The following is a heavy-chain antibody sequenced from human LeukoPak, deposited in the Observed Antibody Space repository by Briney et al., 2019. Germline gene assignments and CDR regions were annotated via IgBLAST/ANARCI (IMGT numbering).Heavy chain of an antibody. V-gene: IGHV3-33*01. J-gene: IGHJ4*02. CDR2: IWYDGSNK. Sequence: GRSLRLSCAASGFTFSSYGMHWVRQAPGKGLEWVAVIWYDGSNKYYADSVKGRSTISRDNSKNTLYLQMNSLRAEDTAVYYCARGWDYDFWSGDDYWGQGTLVTVSS. D-gene: IGHD3-3*01. CDR3: ARGWDYDFWSGDDY. CDR1: GFTFSSYG.